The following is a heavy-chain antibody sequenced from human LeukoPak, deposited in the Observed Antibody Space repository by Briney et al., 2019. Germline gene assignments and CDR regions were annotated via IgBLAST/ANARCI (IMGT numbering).Heavy chain of an antibody. CDR2: IYYSGST. CDR1: GGSVSSGSYY. Sequence: SETLSLTCTVSGGSVSSGSYYWSWIRQPPGKGLEWIGYIYYSGSTNYNPSLKSRVTISVDTSKNQFSLKLSSVTAADTAVYYCAREVYDILTGPIDYWGQGTLVTVSS. CDR3: AREVYDILTGPIDY. V-gene: IGHV4-61*01. J-gene: IGHJ4*02. D-gene: IGHD3-9*01.